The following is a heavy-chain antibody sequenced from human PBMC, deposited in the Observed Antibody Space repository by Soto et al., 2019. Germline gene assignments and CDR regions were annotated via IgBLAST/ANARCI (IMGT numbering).Heavy chain of an antibody. V-gene: IGHV4-34*01. D-gene: IGHD3-16*02. J-gene: IGHJ4*02. CDR1: GGSFSGYY. CDR3: ARDEYYDYVWGSYRSPPTY. Sequence: QVQLQQWGAGLLKPSETLSLTCAVYGGSFSGYYWSWIRQPPGKGLEWIREINHSGSTNYNPSLKSRVTISVDTSKNQFSLKLSSVTAADTAVYYCARDEYYDYVWGSYRSPPTYWGQGTLVTVSS. CDR2: INHSGST.